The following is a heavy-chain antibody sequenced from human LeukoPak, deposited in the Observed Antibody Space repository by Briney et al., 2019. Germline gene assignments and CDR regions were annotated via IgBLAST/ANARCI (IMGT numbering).Heavy chain of an antibody. Sequence: ASVKVSCKASGYTFTSYDINWVRQATGQGLEWMGWMNPNSGNTDYAQKFQGRVTFTRNLSINTAYMELNSLRSEDTAVYYCACSVLSRPAWGQGTLVTVSS. J-gene: IGHJ5*02. D-gene: IGHD3-16*01. CDR3: ACSVLSRPA. V-gene: IGHV1-8*03. CDR2: MNPNSGNT. CDR1: GYTFTSYD.